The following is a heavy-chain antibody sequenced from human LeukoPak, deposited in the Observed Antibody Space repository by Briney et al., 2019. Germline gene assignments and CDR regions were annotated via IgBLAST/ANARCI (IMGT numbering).Heavy chain of an antibody. V-gene: IGHV4-59*01. CDR1: GGSISSYY. J-gene: IGHJ4*02. D-gene: IGHD6-6*01. CDR2: IYYSGST. CDR3: ASYIAAGTVFFDN. Sequence: SETLSLTCTVSGGSISSYYWSWIRQPPGKGLEWIGYIYYSGSTNYNPSLKSRVTISVDTSKNQFSLKLSSVTAADTAVYYCASYIAAGTVFFDNWGQGTLVTVSS.